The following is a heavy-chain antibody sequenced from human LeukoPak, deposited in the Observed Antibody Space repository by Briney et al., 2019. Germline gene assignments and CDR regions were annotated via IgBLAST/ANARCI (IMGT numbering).Heavy chain of an antibody. V-gene: IGHV3-21*01. CDR1: GFTFSSYS. Sequence: KAGGSLRLSCAASGFTFSSYSMNWVRQAPGKGLEWVSSISSSSSYIYYADSVKGRFTISRDNAKNSLYLQMNSLRAEDTAVYYCARPYGSGSYFMGRAAYYYMDVWGKGTTVTISS. J-gene: IGHJ6*03. CDR2: ISSSSSYI. D-gene: IGHD3-10*01. CDR3: ARPYGSGSYFMGRAAYYYMDV.